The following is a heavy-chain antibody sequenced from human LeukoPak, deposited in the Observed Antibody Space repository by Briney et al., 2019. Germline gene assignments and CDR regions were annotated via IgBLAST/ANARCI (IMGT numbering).Heavy chain of an antibody. CDR2: ISSSSSYI. J-gene: IGHJ4*02. CDR3: ARDRTPGIAAAEPFDY. Sequence: GGSLRLSCAASGFTFSSYSMNWVRQAPGKGLKWVSSISSSSSYIYYADSVKGRFTISRDNAKNSLYLQMNSLRAEDTAVYYCARDRTPGIAAAEPFDYWGQGTLVTVSS. V-gene: IGHV3-21*01. CDR1: GFTFSSYS. D-gene: IGHD6-13*01.